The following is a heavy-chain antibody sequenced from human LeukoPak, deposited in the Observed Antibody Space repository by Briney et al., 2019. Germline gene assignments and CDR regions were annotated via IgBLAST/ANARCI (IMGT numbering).Heavy chain of an antibody. J-gene: IGHJ4*02. CDR1: GFTFSSYS. CDR3: ARGGVTMVRGAIRGDYFDY. CDR2: ISSSSSYI. Sequence: PGGSLRLSCAASGFTFSSYSMNWVRQAPGKGLEWVSSISSSSSYIYYADSVKGRFTISRDNAKNSLYLQMSSLRAEDTAVYYCARGGVTMVRGAIRGDYFDYWGQGTLVTVSS. V-gene: IGHV3-21*01. D-gene: IGHD3-10*01.